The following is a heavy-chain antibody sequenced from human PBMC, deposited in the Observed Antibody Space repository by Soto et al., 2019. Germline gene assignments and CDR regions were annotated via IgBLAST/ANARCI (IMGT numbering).Heavy chain of an antibody. J-gene: IGHJ6*02. Sequence: SQTLSLTCVISGDSVSSNSAAWNWIRQSPSRGLEWLGRTYYRSKWYNDYAVSVKSRITINPDTSKNQFSLQLNSVTPEDTAVYYCARDPPPAYDFWSGYYFDYYYGMDVWGQGTTVTVSS. CDR2: TYYRSKWYN. CDR1: GDSVSSNSAA. CDR3: ARDPPPAYDFWSGYYFDYYYGMDV. V-gene: IGHV6-1*01. D-gene: IGHD3-3*01.